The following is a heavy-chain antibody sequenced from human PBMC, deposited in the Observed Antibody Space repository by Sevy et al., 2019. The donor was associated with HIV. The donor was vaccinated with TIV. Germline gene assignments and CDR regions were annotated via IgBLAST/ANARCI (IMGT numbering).Heavy chain of an antibody. J-gene: IGHJ4*02. V-gene: IGHV3-30-3*01. D-gene: IGHD3-22*01. CDR3: ARDGGWLLLQYFDY. CDR1: GFTFSSYA. CDR2: IPKDGSNK. Sequence: GGSLRLSCAASGFTFSSYAMHWVRQAPGKGLEWVVVIPKDGSNKTYAASVKGRFTISRDNSKNTRYLQMNSLRAEDTAVYYCARDGGWLLLQYFDYWGQGTLVTVSS.